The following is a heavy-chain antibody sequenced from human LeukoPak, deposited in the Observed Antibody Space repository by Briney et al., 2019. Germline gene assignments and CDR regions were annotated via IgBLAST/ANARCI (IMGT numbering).Heavy chain of an antibody. CDR1: GFTFSSYS. V-gene: IGHV3-21*01. J-gene: IGHJ5*02. CDR3: ARDHSPYPYCSSTSCFSVPGWFDP. CDR2: ISSSSSYI. D-gene: IGHD2-2*01. Sequence: GGSLRLSCAASGFTFSSYSMNWVRQAPGKGLEWVSSISSSSSYIYYADSVKGRFTISRDNAKNSLYLQMNSLRAEDTAVYYCARDHSPYPYCSSTSCFSVPGWFDPWGQGTLVTVSS.